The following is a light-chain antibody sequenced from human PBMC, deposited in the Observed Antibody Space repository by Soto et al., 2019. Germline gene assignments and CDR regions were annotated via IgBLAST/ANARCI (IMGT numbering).Light chain of an antibody. J-gene: IGLJ1*01. V-gene: IGLV1-40*01. CDR3: QSYDSSLSGYV. CDR1: SSNIGAGYD. Sequence: QSVLTQSPSVSGAPGQRVTISCTGSSSNIGAGYDVHWYQQLPGTAPKLLIFANINRPSGVPDRFSGSKSGTSASLAITGLRAEDEADYYFQSYDSSLSGYVFGTGTKVTVL. CDR2: ANI.